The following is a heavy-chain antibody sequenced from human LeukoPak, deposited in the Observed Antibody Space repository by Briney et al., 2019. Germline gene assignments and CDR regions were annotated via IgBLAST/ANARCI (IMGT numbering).Heavy chain of an antibody. CDR1: GYTFTSYG. D-gene: IGHD1-20*01. CDR3: ARGSRITYSHDAFDI. CDR2: IIPIFGTA. J-gene: IGHJ3*02. Sequence: SVKVSCKASGYTFTSYGISWVRQAPGQGLEWMGGIIPIFGTANYAQKFQGRVTITADKSTSTAYMELSSLRSEDTAVYYCARGSRITYSHDAFDIWGQGTMVTVSS. V-gene: IGHV1-69*06.